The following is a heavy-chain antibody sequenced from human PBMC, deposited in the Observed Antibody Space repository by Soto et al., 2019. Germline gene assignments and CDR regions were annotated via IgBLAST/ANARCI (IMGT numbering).Heavy chain of an antibody. CDR3: AREGPRGYYYGSGSYRFDAFDI. V-gene: IGHV3-13*01. J-gene: IGHJ3*02. CDR1: GFTFSSYD. CDR2: IGTAGDT. D-gene: IGHD3-10*01. Sequence: EVQLVESGGGLVQPGGSLRLSCAASGFTFSSYDMHWVRQATGKGLEWVSAIGTAGDTYYPGSVKGRFTNSRENAKNSLNLQMNSLRAGDTAVYYCAREGPRGYYYGSGSYRFDAFDIWGQGTMVTVSS.